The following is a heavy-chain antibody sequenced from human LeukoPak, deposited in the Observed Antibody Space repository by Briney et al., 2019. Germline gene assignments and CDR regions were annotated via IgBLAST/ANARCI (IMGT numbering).Heavy chain of an antibody. Sequence: SETLSLTCTVSGGSISSYYWSWIRQPAGKGLEWIGRIYTSGSTNYNPSLKSRVTMSVDTSKNQFSLKLSPVTAADTAVYYCARSVVVPAAIRGRYYYYGMDVWGQGTTVTVSS. CDR2: IYTSGST. V-gene: IGHV4-4*07. CDR3: ARSVVVPAAIRGRYYYYGMDV. D-gene: IGHD2-2*02. J-gene: IGHJ6*02. CDR1: GGSISSYY.